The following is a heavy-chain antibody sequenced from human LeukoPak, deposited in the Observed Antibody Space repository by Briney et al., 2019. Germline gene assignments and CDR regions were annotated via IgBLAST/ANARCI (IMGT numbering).Heavy chain of an antibody. D-gene: IGHD3-10*01. V-gene: IGHV1-18*04. CDR1: GYTFTSYG. CDR3: AREGYYGSGSYYPDWFDP. Sequence: ASVTVSCKASGYTFTSYGISWVRQAPGQGLEWMGWISAYNGNTNYAQKLQGRVTMTTDTSTSTAYMELRSLRSDDTAVYYCAREGYYGSGSYYPDWFDPWGQGTLVTVSS. CDR2: ISAYNGNT. J-gene: IGHJ5*02.